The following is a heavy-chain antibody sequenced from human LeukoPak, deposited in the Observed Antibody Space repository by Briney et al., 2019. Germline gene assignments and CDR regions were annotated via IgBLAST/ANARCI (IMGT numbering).Heavy chain of an antibody. Sequence: PGGSLRLSCAASGFTFSSYGMHWVRQAPGKGLEWVAVISYDGSNKYYADSVKGRFTISRDNSKNTLYLQMNSLRAEDTAVYYCAKLAPWSPDYGDYAAIRPLDYWGQGTLVTVSS. CDR2: ISYDGSNK. CDR3: AKLAPWSPDYGDYAAIRPLDY. CDR1: GFTFSSYG. D-gene: IGHD4-17*01. J-gene: IGHJ4*02. V-gene: IGHV3-30*18.